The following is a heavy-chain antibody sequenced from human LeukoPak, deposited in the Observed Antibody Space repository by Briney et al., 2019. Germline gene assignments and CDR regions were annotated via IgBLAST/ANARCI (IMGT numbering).Heavy chain of an antibody. J-gene: IGHJ4*02. D-gene: IGHD3-22*01. Sequence: GGSLRLSCVASGFTFNEYAMSWVRQAPGKGLEWVSTISGSGDKTHYADSVKGRLTISRDNPKNMVYLQMNSLRAEDMAVYFCARDRHYYDYSGYYSGYFDYWGQGTLVTVSS. CDR3: ARDRHYYDYSGYYSGYFDY. V-gene: IGHV3-23*01. CDR1: GFTFNEYA. CDR2: ISGSGDKT.